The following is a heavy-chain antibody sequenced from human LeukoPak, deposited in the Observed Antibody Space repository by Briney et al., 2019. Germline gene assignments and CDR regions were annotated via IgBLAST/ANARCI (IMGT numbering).Heavy chain of an antibody. D-gene: IGHD3-22*01. Sequence: PSETLCLTCTVSGCSISSSSYYWGWHRQPQRKELEWIGSIYYSGSTYYNPSRTSRVTISVDTSKNQFSLKLSSVTATDTAVYYCARVPRDSSGYPYSYFDYWGQGTLVTVSS. CDR3: ARVPRDSSGYPYSYFDY. CDR2: IYYSGST. J-gene: IGHJ4*02. CDR1: GCSISSSSYY. V-gene: IGHV4-39*07.